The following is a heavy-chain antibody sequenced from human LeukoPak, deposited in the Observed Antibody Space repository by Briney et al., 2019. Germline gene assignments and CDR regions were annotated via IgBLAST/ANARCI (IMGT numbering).Heavy chain of an antibody. J-gene: IGHJ6*03. CDR1: GYTFTGYY. CDR3: ASLGYSSGVDYMDV. Sequence: ASVKVSCKASGYTFTGYYMHWVRQARGQGLEWMGWINPNSGGTKYAQKFQGRVTMTRDTSISTAYMELSRLRSDDTAVYYCASLGYSSGVDYMDVWGKGTTVTVSS. CDR2: INPNSGGT. D-gene: IGHD5-18*01. V-gene: IGHV1-2*02.